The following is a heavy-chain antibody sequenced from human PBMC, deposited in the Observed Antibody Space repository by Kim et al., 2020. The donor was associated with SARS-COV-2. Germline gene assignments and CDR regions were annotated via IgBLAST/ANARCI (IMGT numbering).Heavy chain of an antibody. D-gene: IGHD5-12*01. CDR3: ASGYDGDWYFDL. J-gene: IGHJ2*01. Sequence: GGSLRLSCAASGFTFSDYYMSWIRQAPGKGLEWVSYISSSSYTNYADSVKGRFTISRDNAKNSLYLQMNSLRAEDTAVYYCASGYDGDWYFDLWGRGTLVTVSS. CDR2: ISSSSYT. V-gene: IGHV3-11*03. CDR1: GFTFSDYY.